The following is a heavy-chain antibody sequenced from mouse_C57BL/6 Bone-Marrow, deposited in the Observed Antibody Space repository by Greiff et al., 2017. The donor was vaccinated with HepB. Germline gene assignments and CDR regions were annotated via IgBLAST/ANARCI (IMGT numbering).Heavy chain of an antibody. CDR3: ARATLTTYYAMDY. CDR2: INYDGSST. Sequence: EVKVEESEGGLVQPGRSMKLSCTASGFTFSDYYMAWVRQVPEKGLEWVANINYDGSSTYYLDSLKSRFIISRDNAKNILYLQMSSLKSEDTATYYCARATLTTYYAMDYWGQGTSVTVSS. CDR1: GFTFSDYY. V-gene: IGHV5-16*01. J-gene: IGHJ4*01. D-gene: IGHD1-1*01.